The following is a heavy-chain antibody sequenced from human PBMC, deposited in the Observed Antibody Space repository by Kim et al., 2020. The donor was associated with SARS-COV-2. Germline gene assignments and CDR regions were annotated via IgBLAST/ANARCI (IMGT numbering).Heavy chain of an antibody. Sequence: GGSLRLSCVASGFTFDDYGMSWVRQAPGKGLEWVSGINRNSDSTGYADSVKGRFTISRDNAKNSLFLQMNSPRAEDTALYHCVRGYAGGPFDLWGQGTLV. CDR1: GFTFDDYG. J-gene: IGHJ4*02. CDR3: VRGYAGGPFDL. D-gene: IGHD3-16*01. CDR2: INRNSDST. V-gene: IGHV3-20*01.